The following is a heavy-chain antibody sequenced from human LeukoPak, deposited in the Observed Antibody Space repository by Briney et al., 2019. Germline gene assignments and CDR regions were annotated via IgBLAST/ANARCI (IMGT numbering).Heavy chain of an antibody. CDR3: AKDSSEYYYHDSSGYSAYFDY. V-gene: IGHV3-30*18. CDR1: AFTFSSFG. CDR2: ISYDGSNK. Sequence: PAGSLRLSGAGSAFTFSSFGMEWVRQAPGKGLEGVAVISYDGSNKYYADSVKGRFTISRDNSKNTLYLQMNSLRAEDTAVYYCAKDSSEYYYHDSSGYSAYFDYWGQGTLVAVSS. J-gene: IGHJ4*02. D-gene: IGHD3-22*01.